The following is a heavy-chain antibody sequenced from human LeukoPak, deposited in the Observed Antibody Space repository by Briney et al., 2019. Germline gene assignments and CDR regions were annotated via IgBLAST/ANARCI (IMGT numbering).Heavy chain of an antibody. CDR1: GGSISSYY. V-gene: IGHV4-4*07. CDR2: IYTSGST. J-gene: IGHJ3*02. CDR3: ARDNSGSYYSLYAFDI. D-gene: IGHD1-26*01. Sequence: SETLSLTCTVSGGSISSYYWSWIRQPAGKGLEWIGRIYTSGSTNYNPSLKSRVTMSVDTSKNQFSLKLSSVTAADTAVYYCARDNSGSYYSLYAFDIWGQGTMVTVSS.